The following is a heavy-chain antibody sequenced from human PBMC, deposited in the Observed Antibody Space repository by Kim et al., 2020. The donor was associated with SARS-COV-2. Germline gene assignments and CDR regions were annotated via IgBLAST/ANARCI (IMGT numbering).Heavy chain of an antibody. Sequence: SLKGRLTISRDNSKNTLYLQMNSLRAEDTAVYYCAKDRVALSSSLYYFDYWGQGTLVTVSS. CDR3: AKDRVALSSSLYYFDY. J-gene: IGHJ4*02. D-gene: IGHD6-13*01. V-gene: IGHV3-30*02.